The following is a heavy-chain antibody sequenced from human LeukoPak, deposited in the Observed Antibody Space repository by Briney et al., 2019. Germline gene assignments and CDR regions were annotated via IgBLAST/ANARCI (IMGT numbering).Heavy chain of an antibody. J-gene: IGHJ4*02. CDR1: EYSFPNYC. D-gene: IGHD6-13*01. CDR3: AIGRGGQQLGDY. CDR2: IYPDDSDT. V-gene: IGHV5-51*01. Sequence: GESLKISCKHSEYSFPNYCIGWVRQMPGKGLEWMGIIYPDDSDTRYSPSFQGQVTISADKSVSTAYLQWSSLKASDTAMYYCAIGRGGQQLGDYWGQGTLVTVSS.